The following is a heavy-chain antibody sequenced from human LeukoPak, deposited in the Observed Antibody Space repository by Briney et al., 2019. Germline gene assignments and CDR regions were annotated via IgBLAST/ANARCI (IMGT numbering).Heavy chain of an antibody. D-gene: IGHD3-10*01. J-gene: IGHJ5*02. CDR2: IYYSGST. CDR1: GGSISGYH. V-gene: IGHV4-59*08. CDR3: ARGTYGSGSYRFSNWFDP. Sequence: SETLSLTCTVSGGSISGYHWSWIRQPPGKGLEWIGYIYYSGSTNYNPSLKSRVTISVDTSKNQFSLKLSSVTAADTAVYYCARGTYGSGSYRFSNWFDPWGQGTLVSVSS.